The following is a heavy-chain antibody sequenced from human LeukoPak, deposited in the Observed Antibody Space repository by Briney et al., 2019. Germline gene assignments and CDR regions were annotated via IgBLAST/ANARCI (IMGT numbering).Heavy chain of an antibody. CDR3: ARDRINYGDSLYYYYGMDV. CDR1: GFTFSNAL. D-gene: IGHD4-17*01. V-gene: IGHV3-66*01. CDR2: IYSGGST. Sequence: GGSLRLSCAASGFTFSNALMSWVRQAPGKGLEWVSVIYSGGSTYYADSVKGRFTISRDNSKNTLYLQMNSLRAEDTVVYYCARDRINYGDSLYYYYGMDVWGQGTTVTVSS. J-gene: IGHJ6*02.